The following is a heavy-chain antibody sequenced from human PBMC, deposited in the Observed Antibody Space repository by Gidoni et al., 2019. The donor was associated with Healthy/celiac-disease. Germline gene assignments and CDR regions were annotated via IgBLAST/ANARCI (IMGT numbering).Heavy chain of an antibody. CDR3: ARDSGHFELPPDEGAFDI. CDR1: GGSISSGGYY. Sequence: QVQLQESGPGLVKPSQTLSLTCTVSGGSISSGGYYWSWIRQHPGKGREWIGYIYYSGSTYYNPSLKSRVTISVDTSKNQFSLKLSSVTAADTAVYYCARDSGHFELPPDEGAFDIWGQGTMVTVSS. V-gene: IGHV4-31*03. D-gene: IGHD2-15*01. CDR2: IYYSGST. J-gene: IGHJ3*02.